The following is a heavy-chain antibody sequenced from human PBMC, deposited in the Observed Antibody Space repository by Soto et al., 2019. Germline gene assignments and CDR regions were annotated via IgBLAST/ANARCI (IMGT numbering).Heavy chain of an antibody. D-gene: IGHD5-12*01. CDR1: GYTFTSYG. J-gene: IGHJ3*02. CDR2: ISAYNGNT. V-gene: IGHV1-18*01. CDR3: ARDSTNLGAFDI. Sequence: VSSVKLSCKSSGYTFTSYGISWVRQAPGQGLEWMGWISAYNGNTNYAQKLQGRVTMTTDTSTSTAYMELRSLRSDDTAVYYCARDSTNLGAFDIWGQGTMVTVSS.